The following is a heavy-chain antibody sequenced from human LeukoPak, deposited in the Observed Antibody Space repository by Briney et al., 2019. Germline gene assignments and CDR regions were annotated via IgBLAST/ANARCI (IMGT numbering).Heavy chain of an antibody. V-gene: IGHV1-2*02. Sequence: GASVKVSCKASGYTFTGYYMHWVRQAPGQGPEWMGWINPNSGGTNYAQKFQGRVTMTRDTSISTAYMELSRLRSDDTAVYYCARDHSRGAGYSSGWFERDWGQGTLVTVSS. D-gene: IGHD6-19*01. J-gene: IGHJ4*02. CDR3: ARDHSRGAGYSSGWFERD. CDR2: INPNSGGT. CDR1: GYTFTGYY.